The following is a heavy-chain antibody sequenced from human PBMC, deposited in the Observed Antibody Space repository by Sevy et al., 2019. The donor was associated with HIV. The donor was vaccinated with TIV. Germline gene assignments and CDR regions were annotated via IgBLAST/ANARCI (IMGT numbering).Heavy chain of an antibody. V-gene: IGHV4-4*07. CDR2: IYTSGST. D-gene: IGHD6-19*01. CDR1: GGSISSYY. CDR3: ARGGGLAVAGPVAFDI. Sequence: SETLSLTCTVSGGSISSYYWSWIRQPAGKGLEWIGRIYTSGSTNYNPSLKSRVTMSVDTSKNQFSLKLSSVTAADTAVYYCARGGGLAVAGPVAFDIWGQGTMVTVSS. J-gene: IGHJ3*02.